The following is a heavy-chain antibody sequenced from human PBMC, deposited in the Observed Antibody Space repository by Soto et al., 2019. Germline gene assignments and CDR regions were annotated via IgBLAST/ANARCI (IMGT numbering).Heavy chain of an antibody. D-gene: IGHD1-1*01. CDR1: GCSVSSGSYY. J-gene: IGHJ4*01. Sequence: QVQLQESGPGLVKPSETLSLTCTVSGCSVSSGSYYWNWIRQPPGKGLEWIGYIYYSGSTSYNPSLKSRVTISVDTSKNHCSLKLSSVTAADTAVYYCASDSSNWNFFYWGHGTLVTVSS. CDR3: ASDSSNWNFFY. V-gene: IGHV4-61*03. CDR2: IYYSGST.